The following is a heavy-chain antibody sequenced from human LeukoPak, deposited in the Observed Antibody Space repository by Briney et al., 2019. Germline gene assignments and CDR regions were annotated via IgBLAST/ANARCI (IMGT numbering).Heavy chain of an antibody. V-gene: IGHV4-59*01. CDR2: IYYTGSI. CDR1: GSSISTYY. CDR3: ARAAAAGIEIY. Sequence: SETLSLTCTVSGSSISTYYWSWVRQPPGKGLEWIGYIYYTGSINYHPSLKSRVTISIDRSKNQFPLTLSSVTAADTGVYYCARAAAAGIEIYWGQGTLVTVSS. D-gene: IGHD6-13*01. J-gene: IGHJ4*02.